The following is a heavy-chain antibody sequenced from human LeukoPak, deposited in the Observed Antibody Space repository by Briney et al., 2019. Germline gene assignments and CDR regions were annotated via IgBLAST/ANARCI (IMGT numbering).Heavy chain of an antibody. J-gene: IGHJ4*02. CDR2: FDPEDGET. CDR3: VTPLQLGGEPLFDY. V-gene: IGHV1-24*01. CDR1: GYTLTELS. D-gene: IGHD7-27*01. Sequence: ASVKVSCKVSGYTLTELSTHWVRQAPGKGLEWMGGFDPEDGETIYAQKFQGRVTMTEDTSTDTAYMELSSLRSEDTAVYYCVTPLQLGGEPLFDYWGQGTLVTVSS.